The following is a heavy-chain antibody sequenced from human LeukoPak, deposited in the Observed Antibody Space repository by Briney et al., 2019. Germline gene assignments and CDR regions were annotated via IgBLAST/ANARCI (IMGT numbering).Heavy chain of an antibody. Sequence: SVKVSCKASGGTFSSYAISWVRQAPGQGLEWMGGIIPIFGTANYAQKFQGRVTITADESTSTAYMELSSLRSEDTAVYYCARVKEGWRRLPFDYWGQGTLVTVSS. CDR2: IIPIFGTA. J-gene: IGHJ4*02. CDR3: ARVKEGWRRLPFDY. D-gene: IGHD5-24*01. V-gene: IGHV1-69*13. CDR1: GGTFSSYA.